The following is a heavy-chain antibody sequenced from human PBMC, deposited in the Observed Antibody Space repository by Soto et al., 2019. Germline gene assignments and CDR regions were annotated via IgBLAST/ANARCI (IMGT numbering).Heavy chain of an antibody. CDR2: IIPIFGTA. V-gene: IGHV1-69*06. CDR1: GGTFSSYA. Sequence: ASVKVSCKASGGTFSSYAISWVRQAAGQGLEWMGGIIPIFGTANYAQKFQGRVTITADKSTSTAYMELSSLRSEDTAVYYCARAGTDCSSTSCPGDYYYGLDVWGQGTTVTVSS. J-gene: IGHJ6*02. D-gene: IGHD2-2*01. CDR3: ARAGTDCSSTSCPGDYYYGLDV.